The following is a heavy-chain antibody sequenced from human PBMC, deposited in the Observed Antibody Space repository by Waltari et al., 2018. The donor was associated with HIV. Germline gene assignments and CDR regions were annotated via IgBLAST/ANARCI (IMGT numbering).Heavy chain of an antibody. D-gene: IGHD5-12*01. Sequence: QVQLQQWGAGLLKPSETLSLTCAVYGGSFSGYYWSWIRQPPGKGLEWIGEINHSGSTNYNPSLKSRVTISVDTSKNQFSLKLSSVTAADTAVYYCARGTDVEMATMPYYFDYWGQGTLVTVSS. CDR3: ARGTDVEMATMPYYFDY. CDR1: GGSFSGYY. CDR2: INHSGST. J-gene: IGHJ4*02. V-gene: IGHV4-34*01.